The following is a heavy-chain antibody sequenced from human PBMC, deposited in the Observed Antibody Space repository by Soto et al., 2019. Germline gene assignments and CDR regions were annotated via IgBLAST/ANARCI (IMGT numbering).Heavy chain of an antibody. D-gene: IGHD3-22*01. CDR1: GGSISSYY. CDR2: IYYSGST. CDR3: ARPGGGAGSSGSNFDY. J-gene: IGHJ4*02. V-gene: IGHV4-59*01. Sequence: SETLSLTCTVSGGSISSYYWSWIRQPPGKGLEWIGYIYYSGSTNYNPSLKSRVTISVDTSKNQFSLKLSSVTAADTAVYYCARPGGGAGSSGSNFDYWGQGTLVTVSS.